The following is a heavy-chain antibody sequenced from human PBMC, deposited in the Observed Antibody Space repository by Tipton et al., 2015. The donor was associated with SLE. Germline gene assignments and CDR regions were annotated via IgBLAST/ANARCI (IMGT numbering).Heavy chain of an antibody. CDR1: GGSISSGDYY. Sequence: TLSLTCTVSGGSISSGDYYWSWIRQPPGKGLEWIGYIYYSGSTYYNPSLKSRVTISADTSKNQFSLKLSSVTAADTAVYYCARVLRPSTLRDYDYVWGSYRYPRDDAFDIWGQGTMVTVSS. D-gene: IGHD3-16*02. V-gene: IGHV4-30-4*01. CDR2: IYYSGST. J-gene: IGHJ3*02. CDR3: ARVLRPSTLRDYDYVWGSYRYPRDDAFDI.